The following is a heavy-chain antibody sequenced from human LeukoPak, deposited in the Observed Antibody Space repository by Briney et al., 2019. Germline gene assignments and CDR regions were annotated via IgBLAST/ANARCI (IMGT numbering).Heavy chain of an antibody. CDR3: ARDVYSSSWYVPTDY. V-gene: IGHV3-7*01. J-gene: IGHJ4*02. CDR1: GFTFSSYW. CDR2: IKQDGSEK. Sequence: GGSLRLSCAASGFTFSSYWMSWVRQAPGKGLEWVANIKQDGSEKYYVDSVKGRFTISRDNAKNSLYLQMNGLRAEDTAVYYCARDVYSSSWYVPTDYWGQGTLSPSPQ. D-gene: IGHD6-13*01.